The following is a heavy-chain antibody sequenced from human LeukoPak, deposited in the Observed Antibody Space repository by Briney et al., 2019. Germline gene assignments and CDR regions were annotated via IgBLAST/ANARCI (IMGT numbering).Heavy chain of an antibody. CDR3: AKIDTFDYDTSGRHWLDS. CDR1: GFTVSNNY. Sequence: GGSLRLSCAASGFTVSNNYMSWVRQAPGKGLEWVSVIYSGGSTYYADSVKGRFIISRDNSRNTLYQQMNSLRTEDTAVYYCAKIDTFDYDTSGRHWLDSWGQGTLVTVSS. D-gene: IGHD4-17*01. V-gene: IGHV3-66*01. J-gene: IGHJ5*01. CDR2: IYSGGST.